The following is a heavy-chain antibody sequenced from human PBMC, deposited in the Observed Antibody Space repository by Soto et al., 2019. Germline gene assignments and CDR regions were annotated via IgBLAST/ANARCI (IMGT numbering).Heavy chain of an antibody. CDR3: ARRRGYSYGVIWFDP. V-gene: IGHV4-39*07. Sequence: SETLSLTCTVSGGSISSSSYYWGWIRQPPGKGLEWIGCIYYSGSTYYNPSLKSRVTISVDTSKNQFSLKLSSVTAADTAVYYCARRRGYSYGVIWFDPWGQGTLVTVSS. CDR1: GGSISSSSYY. CDR2: IYYSGST. J-gene: IGHJ5*02. D-gene: IGHD5-18*01.